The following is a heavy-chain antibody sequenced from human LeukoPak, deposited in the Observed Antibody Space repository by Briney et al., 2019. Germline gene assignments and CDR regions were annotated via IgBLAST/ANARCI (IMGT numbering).Heavy chain of an antibody. CDR1: GFTFSSYG. J-gene: IGHJ3*02. D-gene: IGHD6-13*01. Sequence: GGSLRLSCTASGFTFSSYGMHWVRQAPGKGLEWVSYISSSSSTIYYADSVKGRFTISRDNAKNSLYLQMNSLRAEDTAVYYCAKEGAATGLDAFDIWGQGTMVTVSS. V-gene: IGHV3-48*04. CDR3: AKEGAATGLDAFDI. CDR2: ISSSSSTI.